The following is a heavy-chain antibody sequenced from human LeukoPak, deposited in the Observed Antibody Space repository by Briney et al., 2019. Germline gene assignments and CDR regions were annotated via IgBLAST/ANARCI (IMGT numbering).Heavy chain of an antibody. J-gene: IGHJ4*02. D-gene: IGHD3-16*01. CDR2: IRSKAYGGTT. Sequence: PGGSLRLSCTASGFTFGDYAMSWVRQAPGKGLEWVGFIRSKAYGGTTEYAASVQGRFTISRDDSKSIAYLQMNSLKTEDTAVYHCTRRGGISPLDYWGQGTLVTVSS. V-gene: IGHV3-49*04. CDR1: GFTFGDYA. CDR3: TRRGGISPLDY.